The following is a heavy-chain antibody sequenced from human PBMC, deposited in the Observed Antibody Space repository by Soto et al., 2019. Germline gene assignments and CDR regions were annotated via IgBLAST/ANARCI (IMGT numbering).Heavy chain of an antibody. J-gene: IGHJ6*02. CDR3: ARGSPLRGMDV. CDR2: INAGNGNT. V-gene: IGHV1-3*01. Sequence: GASVKVSCKASGYTFTSYAMHWVRQAPGQRLEWMGWINAGNGNTKCSQKFQGRVTITRDTSASTAYMELSSLRSEDTAVYYCARGSPLRGMDVWGQGTTVTVSS. CDR1: GYTFTSYA.